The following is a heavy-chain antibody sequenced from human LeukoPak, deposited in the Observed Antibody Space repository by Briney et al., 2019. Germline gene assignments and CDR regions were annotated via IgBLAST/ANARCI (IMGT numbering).Heavy chain of an antibody. CDR1: GYTFTGYY. V-gene: IGHV1-2*02. CDR2: INPNSGGT. D-gene: IGHD3-10*01. J-gene: IGHJ4*02. Sequence: ASVKVSCKASGYTFTGYYMHWVRQAPGQGLEWMGWINPNSGGTNYAQKFQGRVTMTRDTSISTAYMELSRLRSDDTAVYYCARGDGSGKYFFDYWGQGTLVTVSS. CDR3: ARGDGSGKYFFDY.